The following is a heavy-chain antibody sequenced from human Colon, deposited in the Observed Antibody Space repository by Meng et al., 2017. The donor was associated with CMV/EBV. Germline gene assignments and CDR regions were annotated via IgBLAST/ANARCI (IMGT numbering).Heavy chain of an antibody. CDR2: IIPIFGTA. CDR1: GGTFSSYA. CDR3: ARARHEYSSSQLDYYYGMDV. V-gene: IGHV1-69*05. Sequence: SSVNVSRKASGGTFSSYAISWVRQAPGQGLEWMGGIIPIFGTANYAQKFQGKVTITTDESTSTAYMELSSLRSKDTAVYYCARARHEYSSSQLDYYYGMDVWGQGTTVTVSS. D-gene: IGHD6-13*01. J-gene: IGHJ6*02.